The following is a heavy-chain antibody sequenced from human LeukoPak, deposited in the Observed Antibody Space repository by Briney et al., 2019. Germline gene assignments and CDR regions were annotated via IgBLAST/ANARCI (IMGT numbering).Heavy chain of an antibody. D-gene: IGHD1-26*01. CDR2: IYHSGST. J-gene: IGHJ4*02. V-gene: IGHV4-38-2*02. CDR3: ARARYSGSYLDY. Sequence: SETLSLTCTVSGYSISSGYYWGWIRRPPGKGLEWIGSIYHSGSTYYNPSLKSRVTISVDTSKNQFSLKLSSVTAADTAVYYCARARYSGSYLDYWGQGTLVTVSS. CDR1: GYSISSGYY.